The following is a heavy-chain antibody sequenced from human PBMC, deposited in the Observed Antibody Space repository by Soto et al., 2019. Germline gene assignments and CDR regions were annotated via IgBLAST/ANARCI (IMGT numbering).Heavy chain of an antibody. Sequence: SVKVSCKSSVYTFTGYALHLERQAPGQSLEWMGWINAGNGDTKYSQKFQGRVTITSDTPASTAYMELSSLRSEDTAVYYCARDYDYVWGSYRVDYYYFGMDVWGQGTTVTVSS. J-gene: IGHJ6*02. D-gene: IGHD3-16*02. CDR3: ARDYDYVWGSYRVDYYYFGMDV. CDR2: INAGNGDT. CDR1: VYTFTGYA. V-gene: IGHV1-3*01.